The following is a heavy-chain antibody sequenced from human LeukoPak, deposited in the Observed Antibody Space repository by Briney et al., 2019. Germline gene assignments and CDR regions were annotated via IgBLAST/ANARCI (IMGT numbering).Heavy chain of an antibody. CDR2: MYTSGST. Sequence: SQTLSLTCTVSGGSISSGSNHWSWIRQPAGKGLEWIGRMYTSGSTNYNPSLESRVTISLDTSKNQFSLKLSSVTAADTAVYYCARVAPHGGKSDWGQGTLVTVSS. D-gene: IGHD2-15*01. CDR3: ARVAPHGGKSD. J-gene: IGHJ4*02. V-gene: IGHV4-61*02. CDR1: GGSISSGSNH.